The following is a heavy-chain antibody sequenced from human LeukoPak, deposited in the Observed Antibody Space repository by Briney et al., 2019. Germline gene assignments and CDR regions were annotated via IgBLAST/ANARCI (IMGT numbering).Heavy chain of an antibody. D-gene: IGHD3-3*01. CDR3: TKEEHIDGRFVTLDY. J-gene: IGHJ4*02. CDR2: ITGDGGGT. Sequence: PGGSLRLSCAASGFTFSSYVMSWVRQAPGKGLEWVSDITGDGGGTNYVDSVKGRFTISRDNSKNTLFLQMSSLRAEDTALYYCTKEEHIDGRFVTLDYWGQGALVTVSS. CDR1: GFTFSSYV. V-gene: IGHV3-23*01.